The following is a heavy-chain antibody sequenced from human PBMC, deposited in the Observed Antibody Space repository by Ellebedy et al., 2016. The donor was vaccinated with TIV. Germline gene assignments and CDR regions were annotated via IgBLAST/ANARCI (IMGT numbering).Heavy chain of an antibody. CDR3: HINWFNP. CDR1: GFTFSTYG. V-gene: IGHV3-23*01. Sequence: GESLKISXAASGFTFSTYGMSWVRQAPGKGLEWVSAISGSGDRTYYADSVKGRFTISRDNSKNTLYLQMNNLRAEDTAVYYCHINWFNPWGQGTLVTVSS. J-gene: IGHJ5*02. CDR2: ISGSGDRT.